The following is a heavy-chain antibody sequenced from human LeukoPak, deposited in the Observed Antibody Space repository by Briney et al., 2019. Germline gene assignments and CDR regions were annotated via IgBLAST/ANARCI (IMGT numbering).Heavy chain of an antibody. CDR2: ISGSGGST. CDR3: AFHDSRRRWGADY. D-gene: IGHD7-27*01. V-gene: IGHV3-23*01. CDR1: GFTFSSYA. Sequence: GGSLRLSCAASGFTFSSYAMSWVRQAPGKGLEWVSAISGSGGSTYYADSVKGRFTISRDNSKNTLYLQMNSLRAEDTAVYYCAFHDSRRRWGADYWGQGTLVTVSS. J-gene: IGHJ4*02.